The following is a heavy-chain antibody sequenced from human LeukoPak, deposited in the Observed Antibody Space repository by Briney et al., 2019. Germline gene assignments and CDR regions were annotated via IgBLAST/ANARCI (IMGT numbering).Heavy chain of an antibody. CDR2: IYYSGST. CDR1: GGSISSYY. Sequence: SETLSLTCTVSGGSISSYYWSWIRQPPGKGLEWIGYIYYSGSTNYNPSLESRVTISVDTSKNQFSLKLSSVTAADTAVYYCARGSYPMYYYYYYMDVWGKGTTVTVSS. CDR3: ARGSYPMYYYYYYMDV. V-gene: IGHV4-59*01. J-gene: IGHJ6*03.